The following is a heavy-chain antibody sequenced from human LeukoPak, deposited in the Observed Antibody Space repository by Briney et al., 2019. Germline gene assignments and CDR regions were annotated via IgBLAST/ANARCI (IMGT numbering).Heavy chain of an antibody. CDR3: AREVPPYYYDSSGEIDY. CDR2: VYYSGST. V-gene: IGHV4-59*12. J-gene: IGHJ4*02. CDR1: GGSISTYY. D-gene: IGHD3-22*01. Sequence: SETLSLTCTVSGGSISTYYWSWLRQPLGRGLEWIGYVYYSGSTNYNPSLKSRVTMSVDTSKNQFSLKLSSVTAADTAVYYCAREVPPYYYDSSGEIDYWGQGTLVTVSS.